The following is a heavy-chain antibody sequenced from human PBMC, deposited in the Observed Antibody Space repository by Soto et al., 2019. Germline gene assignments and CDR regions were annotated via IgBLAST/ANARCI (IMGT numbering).Heavy chain of an antibody. CDR3: AREGYSSRWNPIDY. CDR2: IDSSGST. CDR1: CVSIIVYY. Sequence: SETLCLPCTVSCVSIIVYYWSWIRQPPGKGLEWIAYIDSSGSTKYNPSLKSRVTISLDTSRNQLSLKLNSVTAADTAVYYCAREGYSSRWNPIDYWGQGTQVTVSS. D-gene: IGHD6-13*01. V-gene: IGHV4-59*01. J-gene: IGHJ4*02.